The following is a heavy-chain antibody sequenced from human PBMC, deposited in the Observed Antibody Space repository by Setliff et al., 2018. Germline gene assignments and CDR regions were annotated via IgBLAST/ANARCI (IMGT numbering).Heavy chain of an antibody. D-gene: IGHD3-9*01. CDR3: ARGKYDILTGEYYFDF. CDR2: LNPNSGGT. Sequence: ASVKVSCKASGYTFTGYYIHWVRQAPGQGLEWTGCLNPNSGGTNSTRKFEGCVTMTRDTSISAAYMELSSLKSNDTAVYYCARGKYDILTGEYYFDFWGQGTLVTV. CDR1: GYTFTGYY. J-gene: IGHJ4*02. V-gene: IGHV1-2*04.